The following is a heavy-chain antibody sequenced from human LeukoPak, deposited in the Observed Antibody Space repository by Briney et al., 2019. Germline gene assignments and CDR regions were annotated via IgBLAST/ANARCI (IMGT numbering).Heavy chain of an antibody. J-gene: IGHJ5*02. D-gene: IGHD6-6*01. CDR3: ARARPVVYERWFDP. CDR1: GFTFSNYV. CDR2: ISSRGGTS. Sequence: GGSLRLSCAASGFTFSNYVMNWVRQAPGRGLEWVSAISSRGGTSYYADSVKGRFTFSRDNSKNTLYLQMSSLRAEDTAVYYCARARPVVYERWFDPWGQGTLVTVSS. V-gene: IGHV3-23*01.